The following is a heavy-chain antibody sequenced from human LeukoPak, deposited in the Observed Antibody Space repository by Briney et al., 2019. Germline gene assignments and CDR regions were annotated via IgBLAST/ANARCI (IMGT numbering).Heavy chain of an antibody. V-gene: IGHV4-39*01. Sequence: SETLSLTCTVSGDSISSSSYYWGWIRQPPGKGLEWIGSIYYSGSTYYNPSLKSRVTISVDTSKNQFSLKLSSVTAADTAVYYCARRGRDILSDRPFDYWGQGTLVTVSS. CDR3: ARRGRDILSDRPFDY. D-gene: IGHD3-9*01. J-gene: IGHJ4*02. CDR1: GDSISSSSYY. CDR2: IYYSGST.